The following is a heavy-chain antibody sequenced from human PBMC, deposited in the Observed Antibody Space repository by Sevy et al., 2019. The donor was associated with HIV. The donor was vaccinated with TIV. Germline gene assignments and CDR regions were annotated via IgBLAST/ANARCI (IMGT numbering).Heavy chain of an antibody. D-gene: IGHD3-22*01. Sequence: GGSLRLSCAASGFTFRNYWMHWVRQAPGKGLVWVSRINSDGSSTSYADSVKDRFTISRDNAKNTLYLQMNSLRAEDTALYYCTRVRAAITTGWANWFDPWGQGTLVTVSS. CDR2: INSDGSST. V-gene: IGHV3-74*01. CDR3: TRVRAAITTGWANWFDP. J-gene: IGHJ5*02. CDR1: GFTFRNYW.